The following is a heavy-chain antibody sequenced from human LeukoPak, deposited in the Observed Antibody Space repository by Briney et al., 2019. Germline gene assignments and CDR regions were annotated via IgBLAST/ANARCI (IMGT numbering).Heavy chain of an antibody. CDR1: GGTFSSYA. D-gene: IGHD2-15*01. V-gene: IGHV1-69*04. J-gene: IGHJ4*02. CDR2: IIPILGIA. CDR3: ASGGYCSGGSCLTYFDY. Sequence: SVKVSCKASGGTFSSYAISWVRQAPGQGLEWMGRIIPILGIANYAQKFQGRVTITADKSTSTAYMELSSLRSEDTAVYYCASGGYCSGGSCLTYFDYWGQGTLVTVSS.